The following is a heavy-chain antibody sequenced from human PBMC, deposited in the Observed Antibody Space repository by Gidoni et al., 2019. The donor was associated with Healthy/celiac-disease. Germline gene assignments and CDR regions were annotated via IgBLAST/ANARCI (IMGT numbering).Heavy chain of an antibody. Sequence: EVQLLESGGGLLQPGGSLRLSCAASGFTFCSYAMSWVRQAPGKGLEWVSAISGSGGSTYYADSVKGRFTISRDKSKNTMYLQMNSMRAEDTAVYDCEKEMRIVVVPADDYWGQGTLVTVS. V-gene: IGHV3-23*01. J-gene: IGHJ4*02. CDR3: EKEMRIVVVPADDY. CDR1: GFTFCSYA. CDR2: ISGSGGST. D-gene: IGHD2-2*01.